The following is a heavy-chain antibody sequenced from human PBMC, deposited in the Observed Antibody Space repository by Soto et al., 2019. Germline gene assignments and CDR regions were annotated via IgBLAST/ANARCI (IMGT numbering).Heavy chain of an antibody. CDR1: GGSIRIYY. CDR3: ARVWGGAFDI. J-gene: IGHJ3*02. V-gene: IGHV4-59*01. D-gene: IGHD3-10*01. CDR2: IYYSGKT. Sequence: PSESLSLTCTVSGGSIRIYYWSWIRQPPGKGLEWIGYIYYSGKTNYNPSLKSRNTISIDTSKNQFSLKLQSETAADTAVYYCARVWGGAFDIWGQGTMVT.